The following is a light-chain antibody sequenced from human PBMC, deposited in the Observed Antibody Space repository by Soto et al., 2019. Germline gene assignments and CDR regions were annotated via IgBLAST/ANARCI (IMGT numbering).Light chain of an antibody. Sequence: AIQMTQSPSSLSASVGDRVIITCRASQAIRTELGWYQQRPGKAPKLLIYGTSNWQSGVPSRFSGSGSGTDFTLTVNGLQPEDFATYYCLQDYSYPRTFGQGTKVDVK. CDR3: LQDYSYPRT. CDR1: QAIRTE. J-gene: IGKJ1*01. V-gene: IGKV1-6*01. CDR2: GTS.